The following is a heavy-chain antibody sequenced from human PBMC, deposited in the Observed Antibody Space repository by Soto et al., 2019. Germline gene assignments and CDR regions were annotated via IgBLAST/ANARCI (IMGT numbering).Heavy chain of an antibody. CDR2: ISSSSSYI. J-gene: IGHJ3*02. Sequence: PGGSLRLSCAASGFTFSSYSMNWVRQAPGKGLEWVSSISSSSSYIYYADSVKGRFTISRDNAKNSLYLQMNSLRAEDTAVYYCARDSAVTMIVVVTFFDIWGQGTMVTVSS. V-gene: IGHV3-21*01. D-gene: IGHD3-22*01. CDR1: GFTFSSYS. CDR3: ARDSAVTMIVVVTFFDI.